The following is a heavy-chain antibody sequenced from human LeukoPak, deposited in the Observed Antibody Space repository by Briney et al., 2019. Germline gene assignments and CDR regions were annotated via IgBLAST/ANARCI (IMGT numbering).Heavy chain of an antibody. CDR1: GGSISSGGYY. D-gene: IGHD5-18*01. V-gene: IGHV4-31*03. J-gene: IGHJ6*03. CDR3: ARESALTRYSYGYNYYYYMDV. Sequence: PSQTLSLTCTVSGGSISSGGYYWSWIRQHPGKGLEWIGYIYYSGSTYYNPSLKSRITLSVDTSKNQFSLKLSSVTAADTAVYYCARESALTRYSYGYNYYYYMDVWGKGTTVTVSS. CDR2: IYYSGST.